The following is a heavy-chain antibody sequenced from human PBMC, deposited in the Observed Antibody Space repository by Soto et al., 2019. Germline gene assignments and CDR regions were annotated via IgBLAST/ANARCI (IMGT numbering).Heavy chain of an antibody. CDR2: INPSGGST. CDR1: GYTFTSYY. D-gene: IGHD3-10*01. J-gene: IGHJ3*02. V-gene: IGHV1-46*03. Sequence: GASVKVSCKASGYTFTSYYMHWVRQAPGQGLEWMGIINPSGGSTSYAQKFQGRVTMTRDTSTSTVYMELSSLRSEDTAVYYCAKSQWGDWAFDIWGQGTMVTVSS. CDR3: AKSQWGDWAFDI.